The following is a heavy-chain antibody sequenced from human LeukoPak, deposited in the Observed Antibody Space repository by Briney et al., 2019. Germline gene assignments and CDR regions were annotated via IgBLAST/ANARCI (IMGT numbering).Heavy chain of an antibody. V-gene: IGHV3-23*01. CDR3: ARVLYDILTGYYRPLDL. Sequence: GGSLRLSCAASGFTFSSYAMSWVRQAPGKGLEWVSAISGSGGSTYYTDSVKGRFTISRDNSKNTLYLQMNSLRAEDTAVYYCARVLYDILTGYYRPLDLWGQGTLVTVSS. J-gene: IGHJ5*02. CDR1: GFTFSSYA. D-gene: IGHD3-9*01. CDR2: ISGSGGST.